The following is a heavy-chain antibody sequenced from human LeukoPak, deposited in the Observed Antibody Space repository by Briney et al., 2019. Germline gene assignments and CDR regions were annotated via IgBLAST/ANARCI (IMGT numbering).Heavy chain of an antibody. V-gene: IGHV3-30*03. D-gene: IGHD2-2*01. CDR1: GFTFSSYG. J-gene: IGHJ6*03. CDR3: ARDMRAHIHCSSTSCYPWDDYYYYMDV. Sequence: PGGSLRLSCAASGFTFSSYGMHWVRQAPGKGLEWVAVISYDGSNKYYADSVKGRFTISRDNSKNTLYLQMNSLRAEDTALYYCARDMRAHIHCSSTSCYPWDDYYYYMDVWGKGTTVTVSS. CDR2: ISYDGSNK.